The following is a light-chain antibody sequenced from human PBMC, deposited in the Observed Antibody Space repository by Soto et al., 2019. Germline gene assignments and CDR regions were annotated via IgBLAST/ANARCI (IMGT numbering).Light chain of an antibody. J-gene: IGLJ1*01. Sequence: QSALTQPASVSGSPGQSITISCTGTSRDIGFFNYVSWYQQFPGNAPKLIIFDVTNRHSGVSNRFSASKSGNTASLTISGLQAEDGADYYCSYYTTRSTYVFGTGTKVTVL. CDR2: DVT. CDR1: SRDIGFFNY. CDR3: SYYTTRSTYV. V-gene: IGLV2-14*03.